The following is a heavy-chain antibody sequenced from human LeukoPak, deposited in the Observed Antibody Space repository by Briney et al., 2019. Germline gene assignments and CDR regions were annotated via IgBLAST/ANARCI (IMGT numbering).Heavy chain of an antibody. CDR2: VSGSGSST. CDR3: AKQLAAAGTDD. V-gene: IGHV3-23*01. J-gene: IGHJ4*02. CDR1: GFTFSSYA. Sequence: PGGSLRLSCAASGFTFSSYAVSWVRQPPGKGLEWVSTVSGSGSSTYYADSVKGQFTISRDNSKNTLYLQMNSLRAEDTAIYYCAKQLAAAGTDDCGQGTLVTVSS. D-gene: IGHD6-13*01.